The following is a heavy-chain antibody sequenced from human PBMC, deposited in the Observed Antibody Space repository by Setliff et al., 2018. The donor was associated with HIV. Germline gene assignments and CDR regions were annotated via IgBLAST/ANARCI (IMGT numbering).Heavy chain of an antibody. CDR2: IIPILGIA. J-gene: IGHJ4*02. Sequence: SVKVSCKASGGTFSSYAISWVRQAPGQGLEWMGGIIPILGIANYAQKFQGRVTITADESTSTAYMELSSLRSEDTAVYYCARGAYYYDSSGHSNFDYWGQGTLVTVSS. V-gene: IGHV1-69*10. CDR3: ARGAYYYDSSGHSNFDY. CDR1: GGTFSSYA. D-gene: IGHD3-22*01.